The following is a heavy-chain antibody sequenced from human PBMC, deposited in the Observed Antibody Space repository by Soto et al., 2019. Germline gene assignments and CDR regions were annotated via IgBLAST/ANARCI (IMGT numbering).Heavy chain of an antibody. J-gene: IGHJ6*02. CDR3: ARLCSSTSCYVYYYYGMDV. D-gene: IGHD2-2*01. CDR2: ISAYNGNT. V-gene: IGHV1-18*04. CDR1: GYTFTSCG. Sequence: GAAVKVSCKASGYTFTSCGISWVRQAPGQGLEWMGWISAYNGNTNYAQKLQGRVSMTTDTSTSTAYMELRSLRSDDTAVYYCARLCSSTSCYVYYYYGMDVWGQGTTVTVSS.